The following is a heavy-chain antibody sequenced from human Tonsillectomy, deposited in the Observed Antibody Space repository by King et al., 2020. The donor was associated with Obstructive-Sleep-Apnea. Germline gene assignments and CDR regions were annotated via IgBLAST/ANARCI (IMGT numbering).Heavy chain of an antibody. CDR1: GFTFSSYA. CDR3: AKDEDYYGSGSYTAEYFQH. D-gene: IGHD3-10*01. V-gene: IGHV3-23*04. Sequence: VKLVESGGGLVQPGGSLRLSCAASGFTFSSYAMSWVRQAPGKGLEWVSAISGSGGSTYYADSVKGRFTISRDNSKNTLYLQMNSLRAEDTAVYYCAKDEDYYGSGSYTAEYFQHWGQGTLVTVSS. CDR2: ISGSGGST. J-gene: IGHJ1*01.